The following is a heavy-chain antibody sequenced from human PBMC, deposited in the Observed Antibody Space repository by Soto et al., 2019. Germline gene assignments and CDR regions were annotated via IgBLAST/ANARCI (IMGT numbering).Heavy chain of an antibody. CDR2: IYYSGST. Sequence: PSETLSLTCTVSGGSIGMSSYYWGWIRQPPGKGLEWIGSIYYSGSTYYNPSLKSRVTISVDTSKNQFSLKLSSVTAADTAVYYCARLGDPYYGMDVWGQGTTVT. D-gene: IGHD3-10*01. CDR1: GGSIGMSSYY. V-gene: IGHV4-39*01. CDR3: ARLGDPYYGMDV. J-gene: IGHJ6*02.